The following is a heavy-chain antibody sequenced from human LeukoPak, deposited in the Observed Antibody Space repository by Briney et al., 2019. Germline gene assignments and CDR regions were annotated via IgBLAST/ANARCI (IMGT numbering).Heavy chain of an antibody. Sequence: PGGSLRLSCTPSGSTFGDYAMSWFRQAPGKGLEWVGFIRVKAYGGTTEYAASVKGKFTISRDDSKSIAYLQMNSLKTEDTAVYYCTRHVGGSGWYLTGWFDPWGQGTLVTVSS. CDR3: TRHVGGSGWYLTGWFDP. CDR1: GSTFGDYA. V-gene: IGHV3-49*03. J-gene: IGHJ5*02. D-gene: IGHD6-19*01. CDR2: IRVKAYGGTT.